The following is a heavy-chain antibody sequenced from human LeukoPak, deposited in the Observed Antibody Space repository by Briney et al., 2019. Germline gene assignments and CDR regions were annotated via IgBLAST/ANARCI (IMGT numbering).Heavy chain of an antibody. CDR1: GFTFSSYS. CDR3: AKDSDYYGSGALDY. CDR2: ISSSSSYI. D-gene: IGHD3-10*01. J-gene: IGHJ4*02. Sequence: GGSLRLSCAASGFTFSSYSMNWVRQAPGKGLEWVSSISSSSSYIYYADSVKGRFTISRDNAKNSLYLQMNSLRAEDTAVYYCAKDSDYYGSGALDYWGQGTLVTVSS. V-gene: IGHV3-21*01.